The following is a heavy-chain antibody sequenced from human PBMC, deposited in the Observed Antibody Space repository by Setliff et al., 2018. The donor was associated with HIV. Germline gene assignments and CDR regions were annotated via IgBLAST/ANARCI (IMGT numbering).Heavy chain of an antibody. Sequence: PGGSLRLSCAASGFTFSSYGMHWVRQAPGKGLEWVAVIWYDGSNKYYADSVKGRFTISRDNSKNTLYLQMNSLRAEDTAEYYCAKDLVTTTGPDYWGQGTLVTVSS. CDR2: IWYDGSNK. J-gene: IGHJ4*02. V-gene: IGHV3-33*06. D-gene: IGHD1-1*01. CDR1: GFTFSSYG. CDR3: AKDLVTTTGPDY.